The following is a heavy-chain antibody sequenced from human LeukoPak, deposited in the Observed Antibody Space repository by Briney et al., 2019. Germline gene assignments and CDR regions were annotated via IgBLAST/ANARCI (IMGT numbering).Heavy chain of an antibody. D-gene: IGHD3-22*01. CDR2: INDSGSI. CDR3: ATRGYYYVSDY. CDR1: GWSFSGYY. V-gene: IGHV4-34*01. Sequence: SETLSLTCAVYGWSFSGYYWIWIRQSPGKGLEWIGEINDSGSINYNPSLKSRVTISVDASKKQFSLKLSSVTAADTAVYYCATRGYYYVSDYWGQGTLVTVSS. J-gene: IGHJ4*02.